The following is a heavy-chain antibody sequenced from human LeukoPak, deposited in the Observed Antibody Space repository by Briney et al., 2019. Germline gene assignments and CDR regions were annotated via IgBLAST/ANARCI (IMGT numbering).Heavy chain of an antibody. CDR3: ARVVSSGWYPFDY. CDR2: INHSGNT. J-gene: IGHJ4*02. CDR1: GGSFSGYY. V-gene: IGHV4-34*01. D-gene: IGHD6-19*01. Sequence: SETLSLTCAVYGGSFSGYYWSWIRQPPGKGLEWIGEINHSGNTNYNPSLKSRVTISVDTSKNQFSLKLSSVTAADTAVYYCARVVSSGWYPFDYWGQGTLVTVSS.